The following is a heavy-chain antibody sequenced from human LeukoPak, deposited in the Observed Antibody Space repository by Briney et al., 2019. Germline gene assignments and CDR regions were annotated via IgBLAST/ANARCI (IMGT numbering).Heavy chain of an antibody. Sequence: ASVKVSCKASGYTFTDYYMHWVRLAPGQGLEWMGWINPNSGGTNYVQKFQGWVTMTRDTSINTAYMELSRLTSDDTAVYYCARANFLYCSSTSCLFDLWGQGTLVTVSS. J-gene: IGHJ4*02. CDR3: ARANFLYCSSTSCLFDL. V-gene: IGHV1-2*04. D-gene: IGHD2-2*01. CDR1: GYTFTDYY. CDR2: INPNSGGT.